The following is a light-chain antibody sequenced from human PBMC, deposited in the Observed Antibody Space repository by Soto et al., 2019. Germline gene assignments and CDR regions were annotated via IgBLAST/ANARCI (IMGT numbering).Light chain of an antibody. CDR3: QPYGSSPFT. CDR2: GAS. J-gene: IGKJ3*01. CDR1: QSVSSSY. V-gene: IGKV3-20*01. Sequence: EIVLTQSPGTLSLSPGERATLSCRASQSVSSSYLAWYQQKPGQAPRLLIYGASSRATGISDRFSGSGSGTDFTLAISRLEPEDFAVYYCQPYGSSPFTFGPGTKVDIK.